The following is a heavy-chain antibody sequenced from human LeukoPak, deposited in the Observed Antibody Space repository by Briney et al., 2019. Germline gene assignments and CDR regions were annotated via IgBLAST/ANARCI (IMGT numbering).Heavy chain of an antibody. CDR2: INPNSGGT. CDR3: ARGWSSWTDY. Sequence: ASVKVSCKASGYTFTSYGITWVRQAPGQGLEWMGWINPNSGGTNYAQKFQGRVTMTRDTSISTAYMELSRLRSDDTAVYYCARGWSSWTDYWGQGTLVTVSS. D-gene: IGHD6-13*01. J-gene: IGHJ4*02. CDR1: GYTFTSYG. V-gene: IGHV1-2*02.